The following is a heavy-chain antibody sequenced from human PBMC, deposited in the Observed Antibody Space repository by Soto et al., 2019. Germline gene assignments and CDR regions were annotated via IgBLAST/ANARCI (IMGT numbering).Heavy chain of an antibody. CDR1: CGSISSVGYS. CDR3: GRDYMGYVY. V-gene: IGHV4-30-2*01. J-gene: IGHJ4*02. D-gene: IGHD2-8*01. CDR2: IYHSGRT. Sequence: SETLSLTCDVSCGSISSVGYSWSWRRQQPGKGLEWMGYIYHSGRTYYNPSLKSRVTISVDRSKNXVSLKLSSLTDGDTAVYYCGRDYMGYVYCEQGTLFTVCS.